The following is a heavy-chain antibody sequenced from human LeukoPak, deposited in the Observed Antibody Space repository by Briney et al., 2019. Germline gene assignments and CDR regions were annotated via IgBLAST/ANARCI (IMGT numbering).Heavy chain of an antibody. CDR3: ASLDYYDSSGYLYY. Sequence: SETLSLTCTVSGGSISSYYWSWIRQPAGKGLEWIGRIYTSGSTNYNPSLKSRVTISIDTSKNQFSLKLSSVTAADTAVYYCASLDYYDSSGYLYYWGQGTLVTVSS. J-gene: IGHJ4*02. CDR2: IYTSGST. V-gene: IGHV4-4*07. CDR1: GGSISSYY. D-gene: IGHD3-22*01.